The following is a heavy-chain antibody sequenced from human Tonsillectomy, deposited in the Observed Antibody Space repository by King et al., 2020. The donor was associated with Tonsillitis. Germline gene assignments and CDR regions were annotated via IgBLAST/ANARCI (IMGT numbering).Heavy chain of an antibody. CDR3: AKDIFFRGIVGATGNFDY. J-gene: IGHJ4*02. D-gene: IGHD1-26*01. V-gene: IGHV3-9*01. Sequence: VQLVESGGGLVKPGRSLRLSCAASGFTFDDYAMHWVRQAPGKGLEWVSGISWNSGSIGYADSVKGRFTISRDNAKNSLYLQMNSLRAEDTALYYCAKDIFFRGIVGATGNFDYWGQGTLVTVSS. CDR1: GFTFDDYA. CDR2: ISWNSGSI.